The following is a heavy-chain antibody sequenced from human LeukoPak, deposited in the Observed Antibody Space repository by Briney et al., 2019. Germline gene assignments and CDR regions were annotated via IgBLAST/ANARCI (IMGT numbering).Heavy chain of an antibody. CDR3: ARDWQWLDAFDI. Sequence: GGTLRLSCAASGFTFSSYGMSWVRQAPGKGPEWVSRINSDGSDITYADSVKGRFTMSRDNAKSTLYLQMISLRAEDTAVYYCARDWQWLDAFDIWGQGTMVTVSS. J-gene: IGHJ3*02. CDR2: INSDGSDI. D-gene: IGHD5-18*01. V-gene: IGHV3-74*03. CDR1: GFTFSSYG.